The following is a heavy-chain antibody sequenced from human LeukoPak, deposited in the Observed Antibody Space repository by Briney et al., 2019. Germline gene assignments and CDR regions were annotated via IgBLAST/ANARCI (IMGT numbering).Heavy chain of an antibody. J-gene: IGHJ3*02. V-gene: IGHV3-23*01. CDR3: ARWGDYDAFDI. CDR1: GFTFSSYG. D-gene: IGHD3-16*01. Sequence: GGSLRLSCAASGFTFSSYGMSWVRQAPGKGLEWVSAISGSGGSTYYADSVKGRFTISRDNSKNTLYVQMNSLRAEDTAVYYCARWGDYDAFDIWGQGTMVTVSS. CDR2: ISGSGGST.